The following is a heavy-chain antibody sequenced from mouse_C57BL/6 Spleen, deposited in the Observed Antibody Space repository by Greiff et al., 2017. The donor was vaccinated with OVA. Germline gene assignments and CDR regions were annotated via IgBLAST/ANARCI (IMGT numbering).Heavy chain of an antibody. J-gene: IGHJ2*01. Sequence: VQLKESGPVLVKPGASVKMSCKASGYTFTDYYMNWVKQSHGKSLEWIGVINPYNGGTSYNQKFKGKATLTVDKSSSTAYMELNSLTSEDSAVYYCARCGNYDFFDYWGQGTTLTVSS. CDR1: GYTFTDYY. V-gene: IGHV1-19*01. CDR3: ARCGNYDFFDY. D-gene: IGHD2-1*01. CDR2: INPYNGGT.